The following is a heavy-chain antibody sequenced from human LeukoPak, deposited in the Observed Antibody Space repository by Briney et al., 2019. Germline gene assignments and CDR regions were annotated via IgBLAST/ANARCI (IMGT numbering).Heavy chain of an antibody. D-gene: IGHD5-18*01. V-gene: IGHV4-31*03. J-gene: IGHJ5*02. CDR3: ARVGSYGPFDP. CDR1: GGTISSDGYY. CDR2: IYYSGST. Sequence: SQTLSLTCTVSGGTISSDGYYWSWIRQHPGKGLEWIGYIYYSGSTYYNPSLKSRVTISVDTSKNQFSLKLSSVTAADTAVYYCARVGSYGPFDPWGQGTLVTVSS.